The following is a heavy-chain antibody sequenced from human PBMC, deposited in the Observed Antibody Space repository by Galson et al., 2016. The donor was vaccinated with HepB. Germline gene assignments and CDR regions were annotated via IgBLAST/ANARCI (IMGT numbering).Heavy chain of an antibody. V-gene: IGHV4-4*02. CDR3: ARVSAIVVLSVAKIAKPPRGGSLSFDI. CDR2: ISHTGSI. CDR1: GTSMTGTKW. D-gene: IGHD2-15*01. J-gene: IGHJ3*02. Sequence: SETLSLTCDVSGTSMTGTKWWSWVRQSPGKGLEWIGEISHTGSIYYNLSLGSRVTISMDKSKNQSSLRLNSVTAADTAVYYCARVSAIVVLSVAKIAKPPRGGSLSFDIWGRGTVVAVSS.